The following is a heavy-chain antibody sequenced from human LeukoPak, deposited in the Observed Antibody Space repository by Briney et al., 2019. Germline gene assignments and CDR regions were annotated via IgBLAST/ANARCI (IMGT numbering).Heavy chain of an antibody. D-gene: IGHD3-22*01. CDR2: ISGSGGNT. Sequence: PGGSLRLSCAGSGFTFSSYAMSWVRQAPGKGLEWVSAISGSGGNTYYADSVKGRFTISRDNSKNTLYLQMNSLRAEDTAVYYCAKAYYDSSGIRYSDYWGQGTLVTVSS. CDR3: AKAYYDSSGIRYSDY. J-gene: IGHJ4*02. CDR1: GFTFSSYA. V-gene: IGHV3-23*01.